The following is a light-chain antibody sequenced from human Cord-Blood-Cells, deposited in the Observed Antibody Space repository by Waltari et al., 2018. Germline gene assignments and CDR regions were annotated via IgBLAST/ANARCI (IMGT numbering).Light chain of an antibody. CDR2: AAS. J-gene: IGKJ4*01. V-gene: IGKV1-39*01. CDR1: QSISSY. Sequence: DLQMTQSPSSLSASVGDRVTITCPARQSISSYLNWYQQKPGKAPKLLIYAASSLQSGVPARFSGSGSGTDFTLTISSLQPEDFATYYCQQSYSTLSLTFGGGTKVEIK. CDR3: QQSYSTLSLT.